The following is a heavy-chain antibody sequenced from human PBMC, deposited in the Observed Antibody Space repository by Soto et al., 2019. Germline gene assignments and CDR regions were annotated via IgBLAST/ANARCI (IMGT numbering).Heavy chain of an antibody. CDR3: ARQGYDFWSGYYYYYYYGMDV. Sequence: ASVKVSCKASGYTFTSYGISWVRQAPGQGLEWMGWISAHNGNTNYAQKLQGRVTMTTDTSTSTADMELRSLRSDDTAVYYCARQGYDFWSGYYYYYYYGMDVWGQGTTVTVSS. CDR2: ISAHNGNT. D-gene: IGHD3-3*01. V-gene: IGHV1-18*01. J-gene: IGHJ6*02. CDR1: GYTFTSYG.